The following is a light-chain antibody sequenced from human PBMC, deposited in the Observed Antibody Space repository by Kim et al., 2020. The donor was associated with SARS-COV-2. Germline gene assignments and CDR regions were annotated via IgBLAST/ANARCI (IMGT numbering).Light chain of an antibody. CDR3: QQRSNWPPRLP. CDR1: QSVSDF. Sequence: EVVLTQSPATLSLSPGERATLSCRASQSVSDFLAWYQQKPGQAPRLLIYDASNRATGIPARFSGSGSGTDFNLTISSLEPEDFAVYYCQQRSNWPPRLPFGGGTKLEI. CDR2: DAS. J-gene: IGKJ4*01. V-gene: IGKV3-11*01.